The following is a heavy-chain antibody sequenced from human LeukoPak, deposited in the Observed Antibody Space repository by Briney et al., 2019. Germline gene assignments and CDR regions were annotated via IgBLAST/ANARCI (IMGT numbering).Heavy chain of an antibody. CDR2: VDYSGGT. CDR3: ARRSNKGPYSYITNDY. D-gene: IGHD5-18*01. Sequence: PSETLSLTCTVSGASISNPDYYWGWIRQPPGKGLEWIVSVDYSGGTYYNPSLNGRVTIAVDTSSDQVSLNLYSVTAADTAVYYCARRSNKGPYSYITNDYWGQGTQVTVSS. V-gene: IGHV4-39*01. J-gene: IGHJ4*02. CDR1: GASISNPDYY.